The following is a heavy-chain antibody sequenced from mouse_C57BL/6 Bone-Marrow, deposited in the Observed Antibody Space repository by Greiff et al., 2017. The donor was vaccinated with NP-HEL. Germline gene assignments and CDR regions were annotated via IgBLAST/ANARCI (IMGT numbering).Heavy chain of an antibody. CDR3: ARNYYGSSYGYAMDY. CDR1: GYTFTSYW. V-gene: IGHV1-52*01. CDR2: IDPSDSET. J-gene: IGHJ4*01. Sequence: VQLQQSGAELVRPGSSVKLSCKASGYTFTSYWMHWVKQRPIQGLEWIGNIDPSDSETHYNQKFKDKATLTVDKSSSTAYMQLSSLTSEDSAVYYCARNYYGSSYGYAMDYWGQGTSVTVSS. D-gene: IGHD1-1*01.